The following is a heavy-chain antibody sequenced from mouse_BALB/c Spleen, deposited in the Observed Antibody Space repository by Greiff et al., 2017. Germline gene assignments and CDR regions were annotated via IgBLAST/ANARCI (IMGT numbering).Heavy chain of an antibody. J-gene: IGHJ3*01. CDR3: ARERGYDYEGCAY. D-gene: IGHD2-4*01. CDR1: GFTFTDYY. CDR2: IRNKANGYTT. V-gene: IGHV7-3*02. Sequence: DVKLVESGGGLVQPGGSLRLSCATSGFTFTDYYMSWVRQPPGKALEWLGFIRNKANGYTTEYSASVKGRFTISRDNSQSILYLQMNTLRAEDSATYYCARERGYDYEGCAYWGQGTLGTVSA.